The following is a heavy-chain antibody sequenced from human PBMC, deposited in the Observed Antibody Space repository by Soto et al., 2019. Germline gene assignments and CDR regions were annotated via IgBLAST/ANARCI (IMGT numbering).Heavy chain of an antibody. CDR2: TNPGGST. CDR1: GGSFSGYY. J-gene: IGHJ6*03. CDR3: ARGLSFSGYYYYMDV. V-gene: IGHV4-34*01. D-gene: IGHD3-3*02. Sequence: SETLSLTCAVYGGSFSGYYWSWIRQPPGKGLEWIGETNPGGSTNYNPSLKSRVTISVDTSKNQFSLKLSSVTAADTAVYYCARGLSFSGYYYYMDVWGKGTTVS.